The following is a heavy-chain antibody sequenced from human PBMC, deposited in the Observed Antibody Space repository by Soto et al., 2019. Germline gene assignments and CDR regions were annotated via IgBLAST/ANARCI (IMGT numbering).Heavy chain of an antibody. CDR2: IYHSGST. CDR3: ARVTNGDYVDYFDY. V-gene: IGHV4-30-2*01. Sequence: PSETLSLTCAVSCGSISSGGYSWSWIRQPPGKGLEWIGYIYHSGSTYYNPSLKSRVTISVDRSKNQFSLKLSSVTAADTAVYYCARVTNGDYVDYFDYWGQGTLVTVSS. CDR1: CGSISSGGYS. D-gene: IGHD4-17*01. J-gene: IGHJ4*02.